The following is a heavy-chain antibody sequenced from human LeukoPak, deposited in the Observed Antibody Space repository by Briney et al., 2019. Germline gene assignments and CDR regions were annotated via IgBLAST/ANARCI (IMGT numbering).Heavy chain of an antibody. Sequence: ASVKVSCKASGYIFTSYDINWVRQATGRGLEWMGWMNPNSGNTGYAQKFQGRVTMTRNTSISTAYMELSSLRSEDTAVYYCARGADSSSWYYYYYYMDVWGKGTTVTVSS. CDR3: ARGADSSSWYYYYYYMDV. J-gene: IGHJ6*03. V-gene: IGHV1-8*01. CDR1: GYIFTSYD. D-gene: IGHD6-13*01. CDR2: MNPNSGNT.